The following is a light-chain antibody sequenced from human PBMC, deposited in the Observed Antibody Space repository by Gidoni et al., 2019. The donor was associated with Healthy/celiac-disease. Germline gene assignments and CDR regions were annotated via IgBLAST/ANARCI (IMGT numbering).Light chain of an antibody. Sequence: EIVFTPSPGTLALSPGERANLSCRASQSVSSSYLAWYQHNPGQAPRLLICGASSRATGIPDRFSGSGSGTDFTLTIRRPEPEAFAVYYCQQYGSSPLTFGQGTKVEIK. CDR3: QQYGSSPLT. CDR2: GAS. CDR1: QSVSSSY. V-gene: IGKV3-20*01. J-gene: IGKJ1*01.